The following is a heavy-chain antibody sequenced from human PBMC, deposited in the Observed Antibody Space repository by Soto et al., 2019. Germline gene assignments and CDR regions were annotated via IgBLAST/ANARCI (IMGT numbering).Heavy chain of an antibody. V-gene: IGHV3-74*01. D-gene: IGHD6-19*01. CDR3: ARPNDAAGPPIY. Sequence: EVQLVESGGGLVQPGGSPRLSCAASGFTFSNYWMHWVRQAPGKGLVWVSRINSDGSGTSYADSVKGRFTISRDNAKNTLYVQMNSLRAEDTAVYYCARPNDAAGPPIYWGQGTLVTVSS. CDR2: INSDGSGT. CDR1: GFTFSNYW. J-gene: IGHJ4*02.